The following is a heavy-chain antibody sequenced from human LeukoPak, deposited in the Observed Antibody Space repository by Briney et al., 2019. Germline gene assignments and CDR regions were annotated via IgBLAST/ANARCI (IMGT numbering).Heavy chain of an antibody. Sequence: SETLSLTCTVSGGSISSSSYYWGWIRQPPGKGLEWIGSIYYSGSTYYNPSLKSRVTISVDTSKSQFSLKLSSVTAADTAVYYCGRHGVVTMVRGVTITNWFDPWGQGTLVTVSS. CDR2: IYYSGST. D-gene: IGHD3-10*01. J-gene: IGHJ5*02. CDR1: GGSISSSSYY. CDR3: GRHGVVTMVRGVTITNWFDP. V-gene: IGHV4-39*01.